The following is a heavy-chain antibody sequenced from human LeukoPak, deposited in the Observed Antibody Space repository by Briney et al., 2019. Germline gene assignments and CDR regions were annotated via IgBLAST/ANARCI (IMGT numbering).Heavy chain of an antibody. V-gene: IGHV3-48*04. CDR2: ISLDGSTI. CDR3: ARAGGSTVSHSDY. Sequence: GGSLRLSCAASGFTFSSYGMYWVRQAPGKGLEWLAYISLDGSTIYYADSVKGRFTISKDNAKNSLYLQMNSLRAEDTAVYYCARAGGSTVSHSDYWGQGTLVTVSS. J-gene: IGHJ4*02. CDR1: GFTFSSYG. D-gene: IGHD4-17*01.